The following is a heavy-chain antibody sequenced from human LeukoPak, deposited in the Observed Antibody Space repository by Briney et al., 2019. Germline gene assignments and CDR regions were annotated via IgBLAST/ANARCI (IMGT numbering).Heavy chain of an antibody. V-gene: IGHV4-59*01. Sequence: SETLSLTCTVSGGSISNSYWSWIRQPPGKGLEWIGYIYYSGSTNYNPSLKSRVTISVDTSKNQFSLKLSSVTAADTAVYYCARGYGSGWYNYYFDYWGKGTLVTVSS. D-gene: IGHD6-19*01. J-gene: IGHJ4*02. CDR1: GGSISNSY. CDR3: ARGYGSGWYNYYFDY. CDR2: IYYSGST.